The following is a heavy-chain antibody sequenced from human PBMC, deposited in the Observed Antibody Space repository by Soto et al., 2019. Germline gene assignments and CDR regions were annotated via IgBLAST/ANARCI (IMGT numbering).Heavy chain of an antibody. CDR1: GGSISSYY. J-gene: IGHJ6*02. CDR2: IYYSGST. D-gene: IGHD2-21*02. Sequence: SETLSLTCTVSGGSISSYYWSWIRQPPGKGLEWIGYIYYSGSTNYNPSLKSRVTISVDTSKNQFSLKLSSVTAADTAVYYCARGKLLNPYYYYGMDVWGQGTTVTVSS. V-gene: IGHV4-59*01. CDR3: ARGKLLNPYYYYGMDV.